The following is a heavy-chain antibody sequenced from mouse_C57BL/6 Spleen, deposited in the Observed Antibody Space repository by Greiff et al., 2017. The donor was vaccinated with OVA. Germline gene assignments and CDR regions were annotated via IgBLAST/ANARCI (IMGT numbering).Heavy chain of an antibody. CDR1: GFTFSDYG. CDR3: ASGNYYFDY. V-gene: IGHV5-17*01. CDR2: ISSGSSTI. Sequence: EVKLVESGGGLVKPGGSLKLSCAASGFTFSDYGMHWVRQAPEKGLEWVAYISSGSSTIYYADTVKGRFTISRDNAKNTLFLQMTSLRSEDTAMYYCASGNYYFDYWGQRTTLTVSS. J-gene: IGHJ2*01. D-gene: IGHD2-1*01.